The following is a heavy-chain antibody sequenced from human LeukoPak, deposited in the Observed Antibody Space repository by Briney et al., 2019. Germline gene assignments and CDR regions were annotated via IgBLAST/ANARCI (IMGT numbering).Heavy chain of an antibody. CDR2: IIPIFGTA. J-gene: IGHJ5*02. Sequence: SVKVSCKASGGTFSSYAISWVRQAPGQGLEWMGGIIPIFGTANYAQKFQGRVTITTDESTSTAYMELSRLRSEDTAVYYCARDVGLANSNWFDPWGQGTLVTVSS. CDR3: ARDVGLANSNWFDP. CDR1: GGTFSSYA. D-gene: IGHD3/OR15-3a*01. V-gene: IGHV1-69*05.